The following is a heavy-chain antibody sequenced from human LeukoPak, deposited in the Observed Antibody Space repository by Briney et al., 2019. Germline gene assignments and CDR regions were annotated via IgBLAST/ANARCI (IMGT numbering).Heavy chain of an antibody. CDR1: GGSFSGYY. Sequence: SETLSLTCAVYGGSFSGYYWSWIRQPPGKGLEWIGEINHSGSTNYNPSLKSRVTISVDTSKNQFSLKLSSVTAADTAAYYCARARSSGWSRYYYYGMDVWGQGTTVTVSS. J-gene: IGHJ6*02. CDR2: INHSGST. CDR3: ARARSSGWSRYYYYGMDV. D-gene: IGHD6-19*01. V-gene: IGHV4-34*01.